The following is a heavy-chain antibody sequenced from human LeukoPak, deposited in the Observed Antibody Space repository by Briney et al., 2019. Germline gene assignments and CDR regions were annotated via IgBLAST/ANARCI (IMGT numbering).Heavy chain of an antibody. J-gene: IGHJ4*02. CDR3: ARRPPYCGGDCYADY. V-gene: IGHV1-69*13. D-gene: IGHD2-21*02. CDR1: GGTFSSYA. Sequence: SVKVSCKASGGTFSSYAISWVRQAPGQGLEWMGGIIPIFGTANYAQKFQGRVTITADESTSTAYMELSSLRSDDTAVYYCARRPPYCGGDCYADYWGQGTLVTVSS. CDR2: IIPIFGTA.